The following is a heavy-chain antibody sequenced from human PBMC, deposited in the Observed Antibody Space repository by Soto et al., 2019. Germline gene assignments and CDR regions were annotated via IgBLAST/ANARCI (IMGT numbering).Heavy chain of an antibody. CDR2: IYHNENT. CDR3: ARRYCSATSCLNWFDH. D-gene: IGHD2-15*01. V-gene: IGHV4-30-4*01. Sequence: SETLSLTCSVSGGSINSDDFYWSWIRQSPGRGLEWMGYIYHNENTYYNPSLGSRIAISIDTSKNKFSLRLSSVTAADTAVYYCARRYCSATSCLNWFDHWGQGTLVTVSS. J-gene: IGHJ5*02. CDR1: GGSINSDDFY.